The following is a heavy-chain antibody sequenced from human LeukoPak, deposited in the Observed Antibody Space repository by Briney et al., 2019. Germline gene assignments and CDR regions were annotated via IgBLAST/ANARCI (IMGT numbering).Heavy chain of an antibody. CDR1: GLTFNDYT. V-gene: IGHV3-9*01. CDR3: SKDQLDGDNPYWYFEL. CDR2: ISWNSGII. D-gene: IGHD5-24*01. J-gene: IGHJ2*01. Sequence: GGSLRLSCAASGLTFNDYTMHWVRQAPGKGLEWVSHISWNSGIIGYADSVKGRFTIFRDNTKNSQYLQMNRLRAEDTALYYCSKDQLDGDNPYWYFELWGRGTLVTVSS.